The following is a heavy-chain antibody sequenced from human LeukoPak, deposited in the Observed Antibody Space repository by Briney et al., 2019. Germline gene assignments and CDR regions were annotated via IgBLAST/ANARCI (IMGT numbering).Heavy chain of an antibody. J-gene: IGHJ4*02. CDR1: GYTFTGYY. CDR2: INPNSGYT. Sequence: ASVKVSCKASGYTFTGYYLHWVRQAPGQGLEWMGWINPNSGYTDPAQKFQGRVTMTRDTSISTAYMELSSLRSDDTAVYYCARGYNWNYFDYWGQGTLVTVSS. D-gene: IGHD1-20*01. CDR3: ARGYNWNYFDY. V-gene: IGHV1-2*02.